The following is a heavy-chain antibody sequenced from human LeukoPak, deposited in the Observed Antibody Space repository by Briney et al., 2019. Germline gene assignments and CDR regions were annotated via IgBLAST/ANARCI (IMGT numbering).Heavy chain of an antibody. J-gene: IGHJ4*02. CDR3: ARGTGLGRMQLGEFDY. CDR1: GYTFTGYY. D-gene: IGHD3-16*01. Sequence: ASVKVSCKASGYTFTGYYMHWVRQAPGQGLEWMGIINPSGGSTSYAQKFQGRVTMTRDTSTSTVYMELSSLRSEDTAVYYCARGTGLGRMQLGEFDYWGQGTLVTVSS. V-gene: IGHV1-46*01. CDR2: INPSGGST.